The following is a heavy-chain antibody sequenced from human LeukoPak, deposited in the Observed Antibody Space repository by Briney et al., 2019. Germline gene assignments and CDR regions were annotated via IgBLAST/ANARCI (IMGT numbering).Heavy chain of an antibody. CDR1: GFSFSSYE. D-gene: IGHD4-17*01. Sequence: PGGSLRLSCAASGFSFSSYEMTSVRQAPGKGLEWVSFISSSGSGKNYADSVKGRFTISRDNAKNSLYLQMNSLRADDTAVYYCARRYYGVDYWGQGTLVTVSS. CDR3: ARRYYGVDY. J-gene: IGHJ4*02. CDR2: ISSSGSGK. V-gene: IGHV3-48*03.